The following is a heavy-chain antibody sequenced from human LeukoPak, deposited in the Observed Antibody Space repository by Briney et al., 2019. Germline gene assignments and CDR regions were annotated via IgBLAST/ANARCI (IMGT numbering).Heavy chain of an antibody. CDR1: GFTFSSYA. V-gene: IGHV3-23*01. CDR2: ISGSGGST. D-gene: IGHD2-8*01. J-gene: IGHJ4*02. CDR3: AKVEGTSSQEDPRTGAQNDY. Sequence: GGSLRLSCAASGFTFSSYAMSWVRQAPGKGLEWVSAISGSGGSTYYADSVKGRFTISRDNSKNTLYLQMNSLRAEDTAVYYCAKVEGTSSQEDPRTGAQNDYWGQGTLVTVSS.